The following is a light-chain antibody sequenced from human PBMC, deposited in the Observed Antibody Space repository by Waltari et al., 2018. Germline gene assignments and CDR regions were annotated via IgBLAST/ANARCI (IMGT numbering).Light chain of an antibody. CDR1: QSFSGR. CDR3: QQCNDYPLT. Sequence: DIQMTQSPSTLTASVGDRVTFTCRASQSFSGRLAWYQQKPGKAPKLLIYEASILGSGVPSRYSGSGSGTEFTRTISSLQPNDFATYYCQQCNDYPLTFGGGTKVEI. V-gene: IGKV1-5*03. CDR2: EAS. J-gene: IGKJ4*02.